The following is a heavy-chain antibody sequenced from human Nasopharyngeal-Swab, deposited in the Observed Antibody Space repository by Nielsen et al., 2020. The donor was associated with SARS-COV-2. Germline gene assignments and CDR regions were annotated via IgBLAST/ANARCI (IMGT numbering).Heavy chain of an antibody. CDR3: ARGARVQLVRTGWFDP. V-gene: IGHV4-39*01. J-gene: IGHJ5*02. CDR1: GGSISSSSYY. D-gene: IGHD6-6*01. Sequence: SETLSLTCTVSGGSISSSSYYWGWIRQPPGKGLEWIGSIYYSGSTYYNPSLKSRVTISVDTSKNQFSLKLSSVTAADTAVYYCARGARVQLVRTGWFDPWSQGTLVTVSS. CDR2: IYYSGST.